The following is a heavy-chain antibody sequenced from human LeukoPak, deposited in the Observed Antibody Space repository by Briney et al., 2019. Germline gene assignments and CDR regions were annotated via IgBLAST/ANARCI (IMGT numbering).Heavy chain of an antibody. V-gene: IGHV1-18*01. Sequence: SVTVSCKPSAYSLTIYCISWVRQAAGHGLEWMGWTRAFNTNTNYAQKLQGRVTMTTHTSTSTAYMELRSLRSDDTAVYYCARDPEGSGSYLPYYYYGMDVWGQGTTVTVSS. CDR1: AYSLTIYC. CDR2: TRAFNTNT. J-gene: IGHJ6*02. CDR3: ARDPEGSGSYLPYYYYGMDV. D-gene: IGHD3-10*01.